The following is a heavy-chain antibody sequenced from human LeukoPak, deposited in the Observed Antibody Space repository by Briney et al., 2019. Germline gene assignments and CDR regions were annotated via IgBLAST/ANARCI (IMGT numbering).Heavy chain of an antibody. CDR3: ATRSNYYDSSGKLPGAFDI. V-gene: IGHV3-30*03. Sequence: PGGSLRLSCAASGFTFSSYGTHWVRQAPGKGLEWVAVISYDGSNKYYADSVKGRFTISRDNSKNTLYLQMNSLRAEDTAVYYCATRSNYYDSSGKLPGAFDIWGQGTMVTVSS. D-gene: IGHD3-22*01. CDR1: GFTFSSYG. CDR2: ISYDGSNK. J-gene: IGHJ3*02.